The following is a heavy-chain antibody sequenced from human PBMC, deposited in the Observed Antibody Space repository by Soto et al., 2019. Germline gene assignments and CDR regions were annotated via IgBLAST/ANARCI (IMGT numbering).Heavy chain of an antibody. CDR3: AKRSTIFGVVILKAFDY. CDR1: GFTFSSYA. V-gene: IGHV3-23*01. Sequence: GGSLRLSCAASGFTFSSYAMSWVRQAPGKGLEWVSAISGSGGSTYYADSVKGRFTISRDNSKNTLYLQMNSLRAEDTAVYYCAKRSTIFGVVILKAFDYWGQGTLVTVSS. CDR2: ISGSGGST. D-gene: IGHD3-3*01. J-gene: IGHJ4*02.